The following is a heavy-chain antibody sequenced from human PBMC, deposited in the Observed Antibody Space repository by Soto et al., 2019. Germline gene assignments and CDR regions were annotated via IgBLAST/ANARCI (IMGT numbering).Heavy chain of an antibody. CDR3: ARLCSSTSCYSLNAFDI. Sequence: GGSLRLSCAASGFTFSSYSMNWVRQAPGKGLEWVSSISSSSSYIYYADSVKGRFTISRDNAKNSLYLQMNSLRAEDTAVYYCARLCSSTSCYSLNAFDIWGQGTMVTVSS. CDR2: ISSSSSYI. J-gene: IGHJ3*02. CDR1: GFTFSSYS. V-gene: IGHV3-21*01. D-gene: IGHD2-2*01.